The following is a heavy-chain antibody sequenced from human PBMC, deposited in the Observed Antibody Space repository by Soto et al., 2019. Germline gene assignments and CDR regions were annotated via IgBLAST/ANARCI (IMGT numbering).Heavy chain of an antibody. V-gene: IGHV3-21*01. D-gene: IGHD3-16*01. CDR3: ARDSLGGGMDV. Sequence: EVHLVESGGGLVKPGGSLRLSCAASGFIFSNYSMNSVRQAPGKGLEWVSAISRTSIYIYYPDSLNGRFTVSRDNAKNSLYLQMNSLRAEDTAVYYCARDSLGGGMDVWGQGTTVTVSS. J-gene: IGHJ6*02. CDR1: GFIFSNYS. CDR2: ISRTSIYI.